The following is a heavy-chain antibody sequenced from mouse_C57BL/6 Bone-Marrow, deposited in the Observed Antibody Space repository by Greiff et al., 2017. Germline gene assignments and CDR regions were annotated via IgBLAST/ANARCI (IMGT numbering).Heavy chain of an antibody. V-gene: IGHV5-6*01. CDR2: ISSGGSYT. D-gene: IGHD2-2*01. CDR1: GFTFSSYG. J-gene: IGHJ1*03. CDR3: ARWLPWYVDV. Sequence: EVKLVESGGDLVKPGGSLKLSCAASGFTFSSYGMSWVRQTPDKRLEWVATISSGGSYTYYPDSVKGRFTISRDNAKNTLYLQMSSLKSEDTAMYYCARWLPWYVDVWGTGTTVTVSS.